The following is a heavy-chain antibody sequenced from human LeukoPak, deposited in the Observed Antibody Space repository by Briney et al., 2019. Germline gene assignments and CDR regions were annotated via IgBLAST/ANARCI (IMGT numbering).Heavy chain of an antibody. V-gene: IGHV4-38-2*02. Sequence: SETLSLTCAVSGYSISSGYYWGWIRQPPGKGLERIGYIYYSGSTNYNPSLKSRVTISVDTSKNQFSLKLSSVTAADTAVYYCARDIAAAGPFDYWGQGTLVTVSS. CDR2: IYYSGST. D-gene: IGHD6-13*01. CDR3: ARDIAAAGPFDY. J-gene: IGHJ4*02. CDR1: GYSISSGYY.